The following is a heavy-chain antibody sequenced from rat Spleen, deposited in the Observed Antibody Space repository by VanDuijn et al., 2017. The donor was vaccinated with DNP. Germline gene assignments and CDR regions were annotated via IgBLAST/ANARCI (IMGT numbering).Heavy chain of an antibody. CDR3: ARQELRRTYWFAY. CDR1: GFTFSDYY. V-gene: IGHV5-7*01. D-gene: IGHD1-11*01. J-gene: IGHJ3*01. CDR2: ISYNGGTP. Sequence: EVLLVESDGGLVQPGRSLKLSCAVSGFTFSDYYMAWVRQAPAKGLEWVATISYNGGTPYYRDSVKGRFTISRDNAQSTLYLQMDSLRSEDTATYYCARQELRRTYWFAYWGQGTLVTVSS.